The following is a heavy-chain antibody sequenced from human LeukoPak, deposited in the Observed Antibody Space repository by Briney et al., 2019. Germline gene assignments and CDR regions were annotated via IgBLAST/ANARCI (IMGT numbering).Heavy chain of an antibody. Sequence: PGGSLRLSCAASGFTFSSYGMHWVRQAPGKGLEWVAVIWYDGSNKYSADSVKGRFTISRDNSKNPPYLQMNSLRAEDTAVYYCGGRGVIAAGGTDFDYWGQGTLVTVSS. CDR1: GFTFSSYG. D-gene: IGHD6-13*01. CDR2: IWYDGSNK. J-gene: IGHJ4*02. V-gene: IGHV3-33*08. CDR3: GGRGVIAAGGTDFDY.